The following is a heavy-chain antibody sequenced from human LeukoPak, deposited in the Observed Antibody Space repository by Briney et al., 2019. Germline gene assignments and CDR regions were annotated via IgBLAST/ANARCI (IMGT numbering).Heavy chain of an antibody. V-gene: IGHV4-39*01. CDR2: IYYSGNT. CDR3: ARHRGRSSADRPNWFDP. D-gene: IGHD3-10*01. Sequence: KPSETLSLTCTVSGGSISSSSYYWGWIRQPPGKGLEWIGSIYYSGNTYYNPSLKSRFAISVDMSKTQFSLKLSSVTAADTAVYYCARHRGRSSADRPNWFDPWGQGTLVTVSS. CDR1: GGSISSSSYY. J-gene: IGHJ5*02.